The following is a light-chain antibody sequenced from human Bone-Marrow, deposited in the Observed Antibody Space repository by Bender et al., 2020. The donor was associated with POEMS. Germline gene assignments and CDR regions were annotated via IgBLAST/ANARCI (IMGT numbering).Light chain of an antibody. J-gene: IGLJ2*01. CDR3: QSADSSGTYLGV. CDR1: ALPNQY. CDR2: NDT. V-gene: IGLV3-25*03. Sequence: SYELTQPPSVSVSPGQTARITCSGDALPNQYAYWYQQKPGQAPVAVIYNDTARPSGIPERFSGSSSGTTVTLTISGVQAEDEADYYCQSADSSGTYLGVFGGGTKLTVL.